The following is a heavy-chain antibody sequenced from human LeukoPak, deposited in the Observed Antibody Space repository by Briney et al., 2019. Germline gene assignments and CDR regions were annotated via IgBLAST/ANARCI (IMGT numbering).Heavy chain of an antibody. Sequence: GGSLRLSCAASGFTFSDNYMTWVRQAPGKGLEWVSVIYSGANTYYADSVKGRFTISRENFENTLYLQMNSLRAEDTAVYYCARASYYDLWSGPGYLDYWGQGTLVSVSA. CDR3: ARASYYDLWSGPGYLDY. CDR2: IYSGANT. V-gene: IGHV3-66*01. D-gene: IGHD3-3*01. CDR1: GFTFSDNY. J-gene: IGHJ4*02.